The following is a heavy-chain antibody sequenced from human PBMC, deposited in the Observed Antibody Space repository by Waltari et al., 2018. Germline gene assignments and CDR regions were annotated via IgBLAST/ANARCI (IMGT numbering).Heavy chain of an antibody. CDR2: ISGSGGST. V-gene: IGHV3-23*04. CDR1: GFTFSSYA. CDR3: AKDQGHSSGWLMTGYWYFDL. J-gene: IGHJ2*01. D-gene: IGHD6-19*01. Sequence: EVQLVESGGGLVQPGGSLRLSCAASGFTFSSYAMSWVRQAPGKGLEWVSAISGSGGSTYYADSVKGRFTISRDNSKNTLYLQMNSLRAEDTAVYYCAKDQGHSSGWLMTGYWYFDLWGRGTLVTVSS.